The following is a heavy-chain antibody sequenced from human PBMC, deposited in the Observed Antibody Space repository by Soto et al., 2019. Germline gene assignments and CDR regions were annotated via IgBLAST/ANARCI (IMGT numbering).Heavy chain of an antibody. Sequence: VKVSCKASGGTLSSYAISWVRQAPGQGLEWMGGIIPIFGTANYAQKFQGRVTITADESTSTAYVELSSLRSEDTAVYYCARGVAAAGKPPGSYYYYGMDVWGQGTTVTVSS. CDR1: GGTLSSYA. CDR3: ARGVAAAGKPPGSYYYYGMDV. CDR2: IIPIFGTA. J-gene: IGHJ6*02. V-gene: IGHV1-69*13. D-gene: IGHD6-13*01.